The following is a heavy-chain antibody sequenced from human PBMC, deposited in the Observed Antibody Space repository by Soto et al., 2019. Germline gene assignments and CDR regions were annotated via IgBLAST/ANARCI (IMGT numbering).Heavy chain of an antibody. D-gene: IGHD2-21*02. CDR2: VSGSGDST. Sequence: EVQLLESGGGLAQPGGSLRLSCAASAFTFSSYAMSWVRQAPGKGLEWVSAVSGSGDSTYYADSVKGRFTISRDNSKNTLYRQMNSLRAEETAGYYCAKGRASDCPGCTQDYWGQGTLVTVSS. CDR3: AKGRASDCPGCTQDY. V-gene: IGHV3-23*01. J-gene: IGHJ4*02. CDR1: AFTFSSYA.